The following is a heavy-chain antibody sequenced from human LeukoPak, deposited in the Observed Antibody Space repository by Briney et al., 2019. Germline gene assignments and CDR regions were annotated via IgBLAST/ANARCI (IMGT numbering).Heavy chain of an antibody. CDR3: ARSSIAVAGLIDY. D-gene: IGHD6-19*01. J-gene: IGHJ4*02. V-gene: IGHV3-21*01. CDR2: ISSSSSYI. Sequence: PGGSLRLSCAASGFTFSSYSMNWVRQAPGKGLEWVSSISSSSSYIYYADSVKGRFTISRDNAKITLSLQMNSLRAEDTAVYYCARSSIAVAGLIDYWGQGIMVTVSS. CDR1: GFTFSSYS.